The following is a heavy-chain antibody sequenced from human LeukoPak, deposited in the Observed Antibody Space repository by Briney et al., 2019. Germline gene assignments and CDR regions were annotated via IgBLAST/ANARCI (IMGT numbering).Heavy chain of an antibody. V-gene: IGHV1-18*01. Sequence: GASVKVSCKASGYTFTSYGISWVRQAPGRGLEWMGWISAYNGNTNYAQKLQGRVTMTTDTSTSTAYMELRSLRSDDTAVYYCASGVMVRGVTRTYFDYWGQGTLGTVS. CDR1: GYTFTSYG. CDR3: ASGVMVRGVTRTYFDY. J-gene: IGHJ4*02. CDR2: ISAYNGNT. D-gene: IGHD3-10*01.